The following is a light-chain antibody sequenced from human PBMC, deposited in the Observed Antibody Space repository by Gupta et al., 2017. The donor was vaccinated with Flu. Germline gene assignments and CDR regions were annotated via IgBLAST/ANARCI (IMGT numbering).Light chain of an antibody. CDR2: DVS. CDR3: CSDAGSDTWV. CDR1: SIEVGGYNY. Sequence: QSALPQLCSVSGSPGPSVTISCTGSSIEVGGYNYSSCYHQHPGQPPNLMVYDVSKRPAGVPGLFSGSKSGNAASLTISVHQEEEAADYYCCSDAGSDTWVFGGGTKLTVL. J-gene: IGLJ3*02. V-gene: IGLV2-11*01.